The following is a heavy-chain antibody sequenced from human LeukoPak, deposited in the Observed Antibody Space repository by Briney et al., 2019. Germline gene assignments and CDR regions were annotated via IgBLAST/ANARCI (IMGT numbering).Heavy chain of an antibody. Sequence: SETLSLTCTVSGGSISNYYWSWIRQPPGKGLEWIGYIYYSGSTNYNPSLKSRVTISVDTSKNQFSLKLSSVTAADTAVYCCARGLNYYGSGSLDYWGQGTLVTVSS. CDR1: GGSISNYY. CDR2: IYYSGST. D-gene: IGHD3-10*01. V-gene: IGHV4-59*01. CDR3: ARGLNYYGSGSLDY. J-gene: IGHJ4*02.